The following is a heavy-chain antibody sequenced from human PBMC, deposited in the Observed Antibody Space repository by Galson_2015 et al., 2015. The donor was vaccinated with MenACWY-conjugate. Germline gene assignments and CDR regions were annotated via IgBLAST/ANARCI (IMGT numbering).Heavy chain of an antibody. V-gene: IGHV3-23*01. CDR3: AKTGGLYSYDSSGQYMSFDY. D-gene: IGHD3-22*01. Sequence: SLRLSCATSGFTFTNYGMSWVRQGPGKGLEWVSSISGSGGSTNYTDSVRGRFTVSRDRSKNTLYLQMSSLRAEDTAVYYCAKTGGLYSYDSSGQYMSFDYWSQGTLVTVSS. J-gene: IGHJ4*02. CDR2: ISGSGGST. CDR1: GFTFTNYG.